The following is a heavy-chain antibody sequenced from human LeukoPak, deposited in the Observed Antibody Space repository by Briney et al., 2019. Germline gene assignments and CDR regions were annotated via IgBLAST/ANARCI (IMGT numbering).Heavy chain of an antibody. Sequence: SETLSLTCTVSGGSISSGDYYWSWIRQPPGKGLEWIGYIYYSGSTYYNPSLKSRVTISVDTSKSQFSLKLSSVTAADTAVYYCARDHGGWPDYWGQGTLVTVSS. CDR1: GGSISSGDYY. D-gene: IGHD6-19*01. CDR2: IYYSGST. J-gene: IGHJ4*02. CDR3: ARDHGGWPDY. V-gene: IGHV4-30-4*08.